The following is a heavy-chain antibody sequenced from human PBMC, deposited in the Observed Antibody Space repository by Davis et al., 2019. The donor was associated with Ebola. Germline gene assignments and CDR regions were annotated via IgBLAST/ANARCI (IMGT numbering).Heavy chain of an antibody. Sequence: GGSLRLSCAASGFTFSSYSMNWVRQAPGKGLEWVSSISSSSSYIYYADSVKGRFTISRDNAKNSLYLQMNGLRAEDTAVYYCARSMDWNRDYFDYWGQGTLVTVSS. CDR3: ARSMDWNRDYFDY. CDR1: GFTFSSYS. D-gene: IGHD1-1*01. J-gene: IGHJ4*02. V-gene: IGHV3-21*01. CDR2: ISSSSSYI.